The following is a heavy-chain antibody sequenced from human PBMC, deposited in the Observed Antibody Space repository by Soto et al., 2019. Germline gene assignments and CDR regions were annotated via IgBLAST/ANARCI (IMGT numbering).Heavy chain of an antibody. CDR1: CYTFTSYG. J-gene: IGHJ5*02. Sequence: SVKVSCKASCYTFTSYGISWVRQAPVQGLEWMGWISAYNGNTNYAQKLQGRVTMTTDTSTSTAYVELRSLRSDDTAVYYCARDYSHNVIMVYARYNWFDPWGQGTLVTVYS. CDR2: ISAYNGNT. D-gene: IGHD2-8*01. CDR3: ARDYSHNVIMVYARYNWFDP. V-gene: IGHV1-18*01.